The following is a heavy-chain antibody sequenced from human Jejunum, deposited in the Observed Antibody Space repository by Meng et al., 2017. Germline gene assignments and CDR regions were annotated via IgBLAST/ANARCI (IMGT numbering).Heavy chain of an antibody. D-gene: IGHD6-19*01. CDR3: AREGIAVAGPDY. J-gene: IGHJ4*02. CDR2: INAGNGNT. Sequence: QVQFGQSGAEVKKPGASVKVSCKASGYTFTSYAMHWVRQAPGQRLEWMGWINAGNGNTKYSQKFQGRVTITRDTSASTAYMELSSLRSEDTAVYYCAREGIAVAGPDYWGQGTLVTVSS. CDR1: GYTFTSYA. V-gene: IGHV1-3*01.